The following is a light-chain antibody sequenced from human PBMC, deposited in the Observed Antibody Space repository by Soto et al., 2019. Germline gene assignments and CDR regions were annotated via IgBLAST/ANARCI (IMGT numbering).Light chain of an antibody. CDR2: GAS. V-gene: IGKV3-20*01. CDR1: QSVYSN. J-gene: IGKJ1*01. Sequence: EIVMPQSPATLSVSPGEGATLSCKASQSVYSNLAWHQQKPGQAPRLLIYGASTRATGVPARFSGSGSGTDFTLTISRLEPEDFAVYYCQQYGSSPRTFGQGTKVDIK. CDR3: QQYGSSPRT.